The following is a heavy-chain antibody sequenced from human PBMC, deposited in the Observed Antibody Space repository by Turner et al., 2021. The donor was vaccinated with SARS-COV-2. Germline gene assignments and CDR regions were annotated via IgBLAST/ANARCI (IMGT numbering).Heavy chain of an antibody. J-gene: IGHJ4*02. V-gene: IGHV3-7*03. Sequence: EVQLVESGGGLVQPGGSLRLSCAASGFTFNNHWMSWVRQAPGKGLEWVANIDRDGSEKYYLDSVKGRFAISRDNTKNSLYLQMNSLRAEDTAVYYCARSFAYYYGSGSYYPKGHYFDYWGQGTLVTVSS. CDR3: ARSFAYYYGSGSYYPKGHYFDY. CDR1: GFTFNNHW. CDR2: IDRDGSEK. D-gene: IGHD3-10*01.